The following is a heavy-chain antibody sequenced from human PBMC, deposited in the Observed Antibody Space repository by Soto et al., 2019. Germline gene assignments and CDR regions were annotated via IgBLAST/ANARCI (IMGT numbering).Heavy chain of an antibody. CDR1: GYTFTSYG. V-gene: IGHV1-18*01. CDR2: ISAYNGNT. Sequence: QVQLVQSGAEVKKPGASVKVSCKASGYTFTSYGISWVRQAPGQGLEWMGWISAYNGNTNYAQKLQGRVTMTTDTTASTAYMGLRSLGSDDTAVYYCARGDILTGYFWFDPWGQGTLVTVSS. D-gene: IGHD3-9*01. CDR3: ARGDILTGYFWFDP. J-gene: IGHJ5*02.